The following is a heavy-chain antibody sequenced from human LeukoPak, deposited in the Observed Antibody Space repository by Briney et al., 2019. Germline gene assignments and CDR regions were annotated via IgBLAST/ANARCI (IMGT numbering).Heavy chain of an antibody. CDR1: RFTVNSNY. CDR2: IYTGGST. CDR3: ARGFGKAAADVFGGYTMDV. D-gene: IGHD6-13*01. Sequence: GGSLRLSSAASRFTVNSNYMSWVRHAPGKGLEWVSLIYTGGSTYYADSVRGRFTISTDNSKNTLYLQMNSLRPEDTAIYYCARGFGKAAADVFGGYTMDVWGQGTTVTVSS. V-gene: IGHV3-66*02. J-gene: IGHJ6*02.